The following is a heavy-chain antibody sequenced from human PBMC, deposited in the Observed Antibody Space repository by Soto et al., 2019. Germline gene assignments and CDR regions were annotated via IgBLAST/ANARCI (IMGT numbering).Heavy chain of an antibody. Sequence: PGESLKISCKGSGYSFTSYWISWVRQMPGKGLEWMGRIDPSDSYTNYSPSFQGHVSISADRSVTTAYLQWGSLRSSDTAIYYCARQSDGSYAAVDVWGHGTMVTVSS. CDR1: GYSFTSYW. CDR2: IDPSDSYT. J-gene: IGHJ3*01. CDR3: ARQSDGSYAAVDV. V-gene: IGHV5-10-1*01. D-gene: IGHD1-26*01.